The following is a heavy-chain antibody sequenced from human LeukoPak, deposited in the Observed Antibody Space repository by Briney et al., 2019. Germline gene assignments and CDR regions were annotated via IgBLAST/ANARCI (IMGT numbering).Heavy chain of an antibody. J-gene: IGHJ4*02. V-gene: IGHV3-23*01. D-gene: IGHD3-9*01. CDR1: GFTFSNYV. Sequence: GGSLRLSCAASGFTFSNYVMSWVRQAPGKGLEWVSAISGSGGTTYYADSVKGRFTISRDNSNNTLYLQMSSLRAEDAAVYYCATMAQHRDVLTGPHFDFWGQGTLVTVSS. CDR2: ISGSGGTT. CDR3: ATMAQHRDVLTGPHFDF.